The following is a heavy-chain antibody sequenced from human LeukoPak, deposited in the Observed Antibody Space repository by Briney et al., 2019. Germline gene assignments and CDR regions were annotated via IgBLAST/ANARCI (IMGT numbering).Heavy chain of an antibody. Sequence: PGGSLRLSCAASGFTFSSYDMHWVRQAPGKGLEWVAVISYDGSNKYYADSVKGRFTISRDNSKNTLYLQMNSLRAEDTAVYYCARDATPGIAVYYFDYWGQGTLVTVSS. J-gene: IGHJ4*02. CDR1: GFTFSSYD. V-gene: IGHV3-30*03. D-gene: IGHD6-19*01. CDR3: ARDATPGIAVYYFDY. CDR2: ISYDGSNK.